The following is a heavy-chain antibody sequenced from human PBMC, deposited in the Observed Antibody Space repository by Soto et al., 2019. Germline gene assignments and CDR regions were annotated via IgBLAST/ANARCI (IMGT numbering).Heavy chain of an antibody. CDR2: MNPNSGNT. CDR1: GYTFTSYD. Sequence: ASVKVSCKASGYTFTSYDINWVRQATGQGLEWMGWMNPNSGNTGYAQKFQRRVTMTRNTSISTAYMELSSLRSEDTAVYYCARGSLYSSSWLDSPPWGQGTLVTVSS. J-gene: IGHJ5*02. CDR3: ARGSLYSSSWLDSPP. V-gene: IGHV1-8*01. D-gene: IGHD6-13*01.